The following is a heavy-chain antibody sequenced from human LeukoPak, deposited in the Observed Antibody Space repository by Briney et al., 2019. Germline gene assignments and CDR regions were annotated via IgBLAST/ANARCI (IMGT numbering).Heavy chain of an antibody. CDR2: IIPIFGTA. J-gene: IGHJ5*02. V-gene: IGHV1-69*01. Sequence: GSSVKVSCKASGGTFSSYAISWVRQAPGQGLEWMGGIIPIFGTANYAQKFQGRVTITADESTSTAYMELSSLRSEDTAVYYCARKGYCSSTSCYKDWFDPWGQGTLATVSS. CDR1: GGTFSSYA. D-gene: IGHD2-2*02. CDR3: ARKGYCSSTSCYKDWFDP.